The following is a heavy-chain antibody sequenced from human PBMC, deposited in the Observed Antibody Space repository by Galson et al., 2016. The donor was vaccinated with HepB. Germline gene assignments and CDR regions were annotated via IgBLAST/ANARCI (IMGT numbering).Heavy chain of an antibody. J-gene: IGHJ6*02. D-gene: IGHD2/OR15-2a*01. Sequence: LRLSCAASGFTLSTYVMHWVRQAPGKGLEWVAVISFDGSNKYYADSVKGRFTVSRDNSENTLYLQINSLRPEDTALYYCAKGGRNINYYYYGMDVWGQGTTVTVSS. CDR2: ISFDGSNK. V-gene: IGHV3-30*18. CDR3: AKGGRNINYYYYGMDV. CDR1: GFTLSTYV.